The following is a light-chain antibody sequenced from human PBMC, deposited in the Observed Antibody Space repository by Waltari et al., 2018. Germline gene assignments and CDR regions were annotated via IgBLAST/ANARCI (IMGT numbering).Light chain of an antibody. J-gene: IGLJ3*02. CDR1: NIGSKS. Sequence: SYVLTQPPSVSLAPGQTARITCGGNNIGSKSVHWYQRKTGQALVVVVYDDSDRPSGIPARLSGSNSGNTATLTISGVEAGDEADYYCQVWDSSSDHWVFGGGTKLTVL. V-gene: IGLV3-21*02. CDR2: DDS. CDR3: QVWDSSSDHWV.